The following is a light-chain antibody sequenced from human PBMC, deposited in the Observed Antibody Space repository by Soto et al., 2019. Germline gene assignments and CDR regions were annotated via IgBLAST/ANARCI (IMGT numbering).Light chain of an antibody. J-gene: IGKJ2*01. CDR2: GAS. Sequence: EIVMTQSPATLSVSPGERATLSCRASQSVGSGLSWYQQKPDQAPRLLIYGASTRATGIPARFSGSGSGTEFTLTISSLQSEDYAVYYCHQYNNWPPYTFGQGTKVEIK. V-gene: IGKV3-15*01. CDR1: QSVGSG. CDR3: HQYNNWPPYT.